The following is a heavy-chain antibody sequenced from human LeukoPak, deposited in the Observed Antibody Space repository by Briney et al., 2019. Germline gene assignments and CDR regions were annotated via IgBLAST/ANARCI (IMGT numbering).Heavy chain of an antibody. D-gene: IGHD6-6*01. CDR2: ISGSGGST. V-gene: IGHV3-23*01. Sequence: GGSLRLSCAASRFTFSSDAMSWVRQAPGKGLEWVSAISGSGGSTYYADSVKGRFTISRDNSKNTLYLQMNSLRAEDTAVYYCARHRSSWLIDYWGQGTLVTVSS. CDR3: ARHRSSWLIDY. CDR1: RFTFSSDA. J-gene: IGHJ4*02.